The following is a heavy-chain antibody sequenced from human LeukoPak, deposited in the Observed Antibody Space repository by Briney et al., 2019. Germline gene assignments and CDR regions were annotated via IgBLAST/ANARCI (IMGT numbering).Heavy chain of an antibody. J-gene: IGHJ4*02. Sequence: PSETLSLTCTVAGGSISSYYWSWIRQPPGKGLEWIGYIYYSGNTNYNPSLKSRVTISVDTSKNHVYLKLSPVTAADTAVYYCARVWMGEAPRLDYWGKGPLVSVSS. CDR1: GGSISSYY. V-gene: IGHV4-59*01. CDR2: IYYSGNT. D-gene: IGHD3-16*01. CDR3: ARVWMGEAPRLDY.